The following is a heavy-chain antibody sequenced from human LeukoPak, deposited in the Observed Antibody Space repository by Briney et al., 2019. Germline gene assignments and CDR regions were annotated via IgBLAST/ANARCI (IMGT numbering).Heavy chain of an antibody. CDR2: IHTSGDT. J-gene: IGHJ5*02. CDR1: GLTGSHNY. V-gene: IGHV3-53*01. CDR3: IVFGDSNH. Sequence: GGSLRLSCAASGLTGSHNYVSWVRQAPGRGLEWVSAIHTSGDTCYADSVKGRFTISRDTSKNTLYLQINSLRVEDTAVYYCIVFGDSNHWGQGTLVTVSS. D-gene: IGHD4-17*01.